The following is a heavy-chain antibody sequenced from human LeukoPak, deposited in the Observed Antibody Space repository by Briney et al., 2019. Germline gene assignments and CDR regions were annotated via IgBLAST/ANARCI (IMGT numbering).Heavy chain of an antibody. CDR3: ARRKDIVVVPAVRGAFDY. Sequence: PSETLSLTCAVYGGSFSGYYWSWIRQPPGKGLEWIGEINHSGSTNCNPSLKSRVTISVDTSKNQFSLKLSSVTAADTAVYYCARRKDIVVVPAVRGAFDYWGQGTLVTVSS. V-gene: IGHV4-34*01. J-gene: IGHJ4*02. D-gene: IGHD2-2*01. CDR2: INHSGST. CDR1: GGSFSGYY.